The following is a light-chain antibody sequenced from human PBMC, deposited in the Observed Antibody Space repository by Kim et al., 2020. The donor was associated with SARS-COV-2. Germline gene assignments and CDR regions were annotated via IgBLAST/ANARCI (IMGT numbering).Light chain of an antibody. Sequence: SYELTQPPSVSVAPGKTARITCGGNNIGSKSVHWYQQKPGQAPVLVIYYDSDRPSGIPERFSGSNSGNTATLTIRRVEAADEADYYCQVWDSSSDHRVFG. CDR1: NIGSKS. CDR2: YDS. CDR3: QVWDSSSDHRV. J-gene: IGLJ3*02. V-gene: IGLV3-21*04.